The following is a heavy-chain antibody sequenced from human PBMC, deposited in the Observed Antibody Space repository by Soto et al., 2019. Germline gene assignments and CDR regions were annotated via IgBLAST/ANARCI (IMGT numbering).Heavy chain of an antibody. Sequence: EVQLLESGGGLVQPGGSLRLSCAASGFTFNNYAMNWVRQAPGKGLEWVSSISGSGGSTYYADSVKGRFTISGDNSKNTLYLQMNSLRAEDTAVYYCAKGALGSSSWYDFDYWGQGTLVTVSS. J-gene: IGHJ4*02. D-gene: IGHD6-13*01. CDR1: GFTFNNYA. CDR3: AKGALGSSSWYDFDY. V-gene: IGHV3-23*01. CDR2: ISGSGGST.